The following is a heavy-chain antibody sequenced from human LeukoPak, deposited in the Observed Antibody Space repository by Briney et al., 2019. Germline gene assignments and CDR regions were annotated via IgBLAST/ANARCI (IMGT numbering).Heavy chain of an antibody. CDR1: GFTFSSYA. CDR3: AKSPTMVRGVINTKYIDY. V-gene: IGHV3-23*01. Sequence: PGGSLRLSCAASGFTFSSYAMSWVRQAPGKGLEWVSAISGSGGSTYYADSVKGRFTISRDNSKNTLYLQMNSLRAEDTAVYYCAKSPTMVRGVINTKYIDYWGQGTLVTASS. J-gene: IGHJ4*02. D-gene: IGHD3-10*01. CDR2: ISGSGGST.